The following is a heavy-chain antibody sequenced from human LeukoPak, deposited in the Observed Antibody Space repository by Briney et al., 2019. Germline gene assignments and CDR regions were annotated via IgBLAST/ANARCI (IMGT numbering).Heavy chain of an antibody. CDR2: NSYRGNT. CDR1: GGSISSYY. V-gene: IGHV4-59*08. J-gene: IGHJ6*03. Sequence: SETLSLACSVSGGSISSYYWSWIRQPPGKGLEWIGYNSYRGNTNYNPSLKSRVTISLDTSKNQFSLKLSSVTAADTAVYYCASHYYMDVWGKGTTVTVSS. CDR3: ASHYYMDV.